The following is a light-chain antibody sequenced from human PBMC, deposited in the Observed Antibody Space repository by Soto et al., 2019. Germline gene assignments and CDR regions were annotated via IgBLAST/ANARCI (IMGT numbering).Light chain of an antibody. CDR1: QGISTN. J-gene: IGKJ3*01. CDR3: QQLNSYPPT. V-gene: IGKV1-9*01. Sequence: DIPLTQSPSFLSASVGDRVTIACRASQGISTNLAWFQQKPGKAPKLLILAASTLQSGVPSRFSGSGSGTEFTLTISSLQPEDFATYYCQQLNSYPPTFGPGTKVDIK. CDR2: AAS.